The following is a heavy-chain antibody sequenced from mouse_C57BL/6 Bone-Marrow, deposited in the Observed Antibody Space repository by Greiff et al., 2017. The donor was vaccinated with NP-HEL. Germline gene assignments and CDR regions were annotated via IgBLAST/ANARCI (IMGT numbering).Heavy chain of an antibody. J-gene: IGHJ2*01. Sequence: QVQLKQSGAELVRPGTSVKVSCKASGYAFTNYLIEWVKQRPGQGLEWIGVINPGSGGTNYNEKFKGKATLTADKSSSTAYMQLSSLTSEDSAVYFCAREGEPYYFDYWGQGTTLTVSS. D-gene: IGHD6-1*01. CDR1: GYAFTNYL. V-gene: IGHV1-54*01. CDR3: AREGEPYYFDY. CDR2: INPGSGGT.